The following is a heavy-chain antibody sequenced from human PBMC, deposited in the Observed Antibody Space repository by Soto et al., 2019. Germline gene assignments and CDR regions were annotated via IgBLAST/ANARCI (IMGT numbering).Heavy chain of an antibody. CDR3: ANPREGINWSFS. J-gene: IGHJ5*01. Sequence: PSETLSLTCTVSGGSISSSSYYWGWIRQPPGKGLEWIGSIYYSGSTYYNPSLKSRVTISVDTSKNQFSLKLNSVTAADTAVYYCANPREGINWSFSWGQGTLVTVSS. V-gene: IGHV4-39*07. CDR2: IYYSGST. CDR1: GGSISSSSYY.